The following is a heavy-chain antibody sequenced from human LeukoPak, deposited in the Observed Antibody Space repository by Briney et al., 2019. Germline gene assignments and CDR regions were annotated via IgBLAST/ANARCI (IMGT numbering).Heavy chain of an antibody. CDR1: GGSFSGYY. Sequence: PSETLSLTCAVYGGSFSGYYWSWIRQPPGKGLEWIGEINHSGSTNYNPSLKSRVTISVDTSKNQFSLKLSSVTAADTAVYYCARGPAYMVRGVIGYWGQGTLVTVSS. D-gene: IGHD3-10*01. J-gene: IGHJ4*02. CDR2: INHSGST. CDR3: ARGPAYMVRGVIGY. V-gene: IGHV4-34*01.